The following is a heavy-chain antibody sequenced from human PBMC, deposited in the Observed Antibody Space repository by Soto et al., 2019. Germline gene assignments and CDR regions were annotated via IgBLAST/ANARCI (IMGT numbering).Heavy chain of an antibody. CDR2: IYYTGIT. D-gene: IGHD2-21*02. V-gene: IGHV4-31*02. CDR1: GASISIVSYF. CDR3: ARVLLTYSTHLDR. J-gene: IGHJ5*02. Sequence: LSLTFTFSGASISIVSYFWSWVRHRPGEGLDWIGNIYYTGITYYNLSLKNRVAISVDTSKNNLSLALTSLTAAETAIYYCARVLLTYSTHLDRWGQGTLVTVSS.